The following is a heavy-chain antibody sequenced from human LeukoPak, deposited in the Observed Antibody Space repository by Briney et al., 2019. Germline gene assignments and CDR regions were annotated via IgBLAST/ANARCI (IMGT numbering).Heavy chain of an antibody. D-gene: IGHD2-2*01. J-gene: IGHJ4*02. Sequence: PGGSLRLSCAASGFTSSAYGMHWVRQITGGGLEWVSTSGTVGDTFYSDSVKGRFTISRENAKNSVHLQMNSLRVEDSAIYFCVRAAMPYIINGRRFDYWGQGTLVTVSS. CDR2: SGTVGDT. CDR3: VRAAMPYIINGRRFDY. CDR1: GFTSSAYG. V-gene: IGHV3-13*04.